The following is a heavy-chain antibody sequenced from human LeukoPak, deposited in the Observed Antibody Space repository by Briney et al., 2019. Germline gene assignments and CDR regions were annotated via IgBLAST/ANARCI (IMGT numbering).Heavy chain of an antibody. D-gene: IGHD3-3*01. Sequence: PSETLSLTCTVSGGSVSSGSYYWSWIRQPPGKGLEWIGYIYYSGSTNYNPSLKSRVTISVDTSKNQFSLKLSSVTAADTAVYYCARAPYYDFWSGYFGRGPTSNWFDPWGQGTLVTVSS. V-gene: IGHV4-61*01. CDR2: IYYSGST. J-gene: IGHJ5*02. CDR3: ARAPYYDFWSGYFGRGPTSNWFDP. CDR1: GGSVSSGSYY.